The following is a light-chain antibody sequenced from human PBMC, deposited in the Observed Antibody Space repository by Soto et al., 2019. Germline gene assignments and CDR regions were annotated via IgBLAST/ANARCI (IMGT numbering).Light chain of an antibody. CDR1: SGSVSTSYY. Sequence: QAVVTQEPSFSVSPGRTVTLTCGLSSGSVSTSYYPSWYQQTPGPAPRTLIYSTNTRSSGVPDRFSGSILGNKAALTITGAQADDEADYYCALYMGSGIWVFGGGTKVTVL. V-gene: IGLV8-61*01. J-gene: IGLJ3*02. CDR2: STN. CDR3: ALYMGSGIWV.